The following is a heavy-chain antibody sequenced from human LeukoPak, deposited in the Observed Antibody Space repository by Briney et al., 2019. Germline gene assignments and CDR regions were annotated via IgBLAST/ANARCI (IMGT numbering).Heavy chain of an antibody. D-gene: IGHD3-10*01. J-gene: IGHJ4*02. CDR2: ISGSGGST. CDR3: AKDWDYYGSGSYY. Sequence: PGGSLRLSCAASGFTFSNFAMSWVRQAPGKGLEWVSAISGSGGSTYYADSVKGRFTISRDNFKNTLYLQMNSLRAEDTAVYYCAKDWDYYGSGSYYWGQGTLVTVSS. V-gene: IGHV3-23*01. CDR1: GFTFSNFA.